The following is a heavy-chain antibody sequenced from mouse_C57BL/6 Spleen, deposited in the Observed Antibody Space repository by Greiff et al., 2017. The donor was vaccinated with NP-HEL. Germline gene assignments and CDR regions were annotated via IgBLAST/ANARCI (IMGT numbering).Heavy chain of an antibody. CDR3: ARALGYYAMDY. J-gene: IGHJ4*01. CDR1: GFTFSDYY. D-gene: IGHD4-1*01. V-gene: IGHV5-16*01. Sequence: EVMLVESEGGLVQPGSSMKLSCTASGFTFSDYYMAWVRQVPEKGLEWVANINYDGSSTYYLDSLKSRFIISRDNAKNILYLQMSSLKSEDTATYYCARALGYYAMDYWGQGTSVTVSS. CDR2: INYDGSST.